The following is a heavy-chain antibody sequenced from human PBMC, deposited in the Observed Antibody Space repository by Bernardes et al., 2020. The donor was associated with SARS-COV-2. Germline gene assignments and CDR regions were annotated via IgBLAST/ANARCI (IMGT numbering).Heavy chain of an antibody. CDR3: ARGGIAVAGRGAVYYYYYGMDV. V-gene: IGHV3-7*04. Sequence: GGSLRLSCAASGFTFSSYCMSWVRQAPGKGLEWVANIKQDGSEKYYVDSVKGRFTISRDNAKNSLYLQMNSLRAEDTAVYYCARGGIAVAGRGAVYYYYYGMDVWGQGTTVTVSS. CDR2: IKQDGSEK. J-gene: IGHJ6*02. CDR1: GFTFSSYC. D-gene: IGHD6-19*01.